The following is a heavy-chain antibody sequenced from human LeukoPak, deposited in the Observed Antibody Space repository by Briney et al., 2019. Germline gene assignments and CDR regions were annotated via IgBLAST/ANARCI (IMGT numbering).Heavy chain of an antibody. Sequence: SETLSLTCTVSGGSISSSSYYWGWIRQPPGKGLEWIGSIYYSGSTYYNPSLKSRVTISVDTSKNQFSLKLSSVTAADTAVYYCARQAGYYYYMDVWGKGTTVTVSS. CDR2: IYYSGST. V-gene: IGHV4-39*01. CDR3: ARQAGYYYYMDV. CDR1: GGSISSSSYY. J-gene: IGHJ6*03.